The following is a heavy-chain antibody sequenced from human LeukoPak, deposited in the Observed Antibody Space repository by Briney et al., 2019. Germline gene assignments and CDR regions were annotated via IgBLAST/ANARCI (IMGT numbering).Heavy chain of an antibody. V-gene: IGHV4-59*01. CDR2: IYYSGST. CDR1: GGSISSYY. J-gene: IGHJ4*02. Sequence: SETLSLTCTVSGGSISSYYWSWIRQPPGKGLEWIGYIYYSGSTNYNPSLKSRVTISVDTSKNQFSLKLSSVTAADTAVYYCARDRGTSFDYWGQGTLVTVSS. CDR3: ARDRGTSFDY.